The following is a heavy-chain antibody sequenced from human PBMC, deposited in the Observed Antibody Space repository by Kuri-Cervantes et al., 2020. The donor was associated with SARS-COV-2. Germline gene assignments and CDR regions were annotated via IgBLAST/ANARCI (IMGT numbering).Heavy chain of an antibody. Sequence: GSLRLSCTVSGGSISSYYWSWIRQPAGKGLEWIGRIHPSGSTNYNPSLKSRVTMSVDTSKNQLSLKLSSVTAADTAVYSCARYDYGDYVDAFDIWGQGTMVTVSS. CDR1: GGSISSYY. V-gene: IGHV4-4*07. CDR3: ARYDYGDYVDAFDI. J-gene: IGHJ3*02. CDR2: IHPSGST. D-gene: IGHD4-17*01.